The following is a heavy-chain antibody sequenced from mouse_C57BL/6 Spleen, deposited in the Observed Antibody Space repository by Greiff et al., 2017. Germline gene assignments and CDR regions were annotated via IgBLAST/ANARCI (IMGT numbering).Heavy chain of an antibody. CDR3: ARSGDDGYYPFDY. V-gene: IGHV1-4*01. D-gene: IGHD2-3*01. CDR2: INPSSGYT. Sequence: VQLQQSGAELARPGASVKMSCKASGYTFTSYTMHWVKQRPGQGLEWIGYINPSSGYTKYNQKFKDKATLTADKSSSTAYMQLSSLTSEDAAVYYCARSGDDGYYPFDYWGQGTLVTVSA. J-gene: IGHJ3*01. CDR1: GYTFTSYT.